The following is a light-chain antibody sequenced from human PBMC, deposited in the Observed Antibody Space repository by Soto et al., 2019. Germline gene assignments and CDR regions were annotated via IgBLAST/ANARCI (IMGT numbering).Light chain of an antibody. CDR3: QKYDSAPRT. Sequence: DIQMTQSPSSLSASVGDRVTITCRASQGISNFLAWFQQKPGKVPRLLIHAASTLQSGVPSRFSGSGSGTELTLSISSLQPEDVATYYCQKYDSAPRTFGQGTKVEIK. V-gene: IGKV1-27*01. CDR1: QGISNF. CDR2: AAS. J-gene: IGKJ1*01.